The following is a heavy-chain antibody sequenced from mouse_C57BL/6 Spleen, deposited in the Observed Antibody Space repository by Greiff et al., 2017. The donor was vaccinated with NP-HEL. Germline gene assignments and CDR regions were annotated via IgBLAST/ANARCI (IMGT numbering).Heavy chain of an antibody. D-gene: IGHD1-1*01. Sequence: EVQVVESGPGLVKPSQSLSLTCSVTGYSINSGYYWNWIRQFPGNKLEWMGYISYDGSNNYNPSLKNRSSITRDTSKNQFFLKLNSVTTEDTATYYCARGDYSFAYWGQGTLVTVSA. CDR3: ARGDYSFAY. V-gene: IGHV3-6*01. CDR2: ISYDGSN. CDR1: GYSINSGYY. J-gene: IGHJ3*01.